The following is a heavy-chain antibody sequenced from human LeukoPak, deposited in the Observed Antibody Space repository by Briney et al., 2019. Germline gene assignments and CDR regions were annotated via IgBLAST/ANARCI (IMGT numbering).Heavy chain of an antibody. J-gene: IGHJ4*02. CDR3: ARAPKITVVPAAIKRYYFDY. D-gene: IGHD2-2*02. CDR1: GYTFTSYD. CDR2: MNPNSGNT. V-gene: IGHV1-8*03. Sequence: ASVKVSCKASGYTFTSYDINWVRQATGQGLEWMGWMNPNSGNTGYAQKFQGRVTITRNTSISTAYMELSSLRSEDTAVYYCARAPKITVVPAAIKRYYFDYWGQGTLVTVSS.